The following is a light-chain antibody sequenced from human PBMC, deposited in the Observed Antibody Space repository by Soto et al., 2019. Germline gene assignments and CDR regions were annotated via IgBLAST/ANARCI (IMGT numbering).Light chain of an antibody. CDR3: QQYNNYGSWT. V-gene: IGKV1-5*03. Sequence: DIQVTQSPSTLSASVGDRVTITCRASQSISGWLAWYQQKPGKAPNLLIYKASTLESGVPSRFSGSGSGTEFTLTISGLQPDYFATYYCQQYNNYGSWTFGQGTKVEIK. CDR1: QSISGW. CDR2: KAS. J-gene: IGKJ1*01.